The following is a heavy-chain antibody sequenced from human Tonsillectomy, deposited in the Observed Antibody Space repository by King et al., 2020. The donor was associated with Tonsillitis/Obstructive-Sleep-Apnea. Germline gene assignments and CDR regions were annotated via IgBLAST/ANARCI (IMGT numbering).Heavy chain of an antibody. Sequence: VQLVESGGGLVQPGGALRLSCAASGFTFSSDWMSWVRQAPGKGLEWVANIKQDGSEKYYVDSVKGRFTISRDNAKNSLYLQMNSRRAEDTAGYYCARDFEICSSTSCYGGGFDPWGQGTLVTVSS. CDR3: ARDFEICSSTSCYGGGFDP. V-gene: IGHV3-7*04. J-gene: IGHJ5*02. D-gene: IGHD2-2*01. CDR2: IKQDGSEK. CDR1: GFTFSSDW.